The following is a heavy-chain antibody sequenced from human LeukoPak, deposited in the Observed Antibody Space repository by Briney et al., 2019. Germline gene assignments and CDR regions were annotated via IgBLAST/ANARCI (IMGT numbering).Heavy chain of an antibody. Sequence: ASVKVSCKASGGTFSSSAISWVRQAPGQGLEWMGWISAYNGNTNYAQKLQGRVTMTTDTSTSTAYMELRSLRSDDTAVYYCARTVTKSRGILDYYYGMDVWGQGTTVTVSS. J-gene: IGHJ6*02. D-gene: IGHD4-17*01. CDR1: GGTFSSSA. CDR2: ISAYNGNT. CDR3: ARTVTKSRGILDYYYGMDV. V-gene: IGHV1-18*01.